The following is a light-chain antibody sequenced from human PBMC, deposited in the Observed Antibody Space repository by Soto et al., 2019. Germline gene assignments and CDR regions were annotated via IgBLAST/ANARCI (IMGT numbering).Light chain of an antibody. V-gene: IGKV1-5*02. CDR1: QSIRPW. CDR3: QQYNTYSAIT. J-gene: IGKJ4*01. Sequence: DIQMTQSPSTLSASVGDRVTIIVRASQSIRPWLAWYQQKPGKAPKLLIYDASTLESGVPSRFSGSGSGTEFTLTISSLQSDDFATYYCQQYNTYSAITFGGGTKVDIK. CDR2: DAS.